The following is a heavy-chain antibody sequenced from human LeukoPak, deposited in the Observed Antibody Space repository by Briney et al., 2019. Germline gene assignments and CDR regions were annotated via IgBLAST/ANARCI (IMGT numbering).Heavy chain of an antibody. D-gene: IGHD3-22*01. Sequence: GASVKVSCKASGGTFSSYAISWVRQAPGQGLEWMGRIIPILGIANYAQKFQGRVTITADKSTSTAYMELSSLRSEDTAVYYCARGVVVIPGYYYGMDVWGQGTTVTVS. CDR1: GGTFSSYA. V-gene: IGHV1-69*04. J-gene: IGHJ6*02. CDR2: IIPILGIA. CDR3: ARGVVVIPGYYYGMDV.